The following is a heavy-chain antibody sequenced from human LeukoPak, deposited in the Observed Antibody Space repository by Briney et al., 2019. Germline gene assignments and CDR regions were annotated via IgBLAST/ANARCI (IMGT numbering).Heavy chain of an antibody. Sequence: PGGSLRLSCAASGFTFSNAWMSWVRQAPGKGLEWVGRIKSKTDGGTTDYAAPVKGRITISRDDSKNTLYLQMNSLKTEDTAVYYCTTEWFVEMATIDYWGQGTLVTVSS. V-gene: IGHV3-15*01. J-gene: IGHJ4*02. CDR1: GFTFSNAW. D-gene: IGHD5-24*01. CDR2: IKSKTDGGTT. CDR3: TTEWFVEMATIDY.